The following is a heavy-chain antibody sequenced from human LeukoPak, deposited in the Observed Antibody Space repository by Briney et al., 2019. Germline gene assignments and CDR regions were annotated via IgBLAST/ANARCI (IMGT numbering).Heavy chain of an antibody. CDR1: GGSISSYY. Sequence: SETLSLTCTVSGGSISSYYWSWIRQPAGKGLEWIGRIYTSGSTNYNPSLKSRVTISVDTSKNQFSLKLSSVTAADTAVYYCARSPVDTAMVTDHKHRYFDYWGQGTLVTVSS. D-gene: IGHD5-18*01. CDR3: ARSPVDTAMVTDHKHRYFDY. J-gene: IGHJ4*02. V-gene: IGHV4-4*07. CDR2: IYTSGST.